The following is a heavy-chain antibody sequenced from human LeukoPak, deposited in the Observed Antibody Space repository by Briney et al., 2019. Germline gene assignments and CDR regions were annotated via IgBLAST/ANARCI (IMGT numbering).Heavy chain of an antibody. CDR1: GFPFSNFW. J-gene: IGHJ6*03. CDR2: INDDESNR. CDR3: ARDLSCSGGSCYSPSPYYYYYMDV. V-gene: IGHV3-74*01. D-gene: IGHD2-15*01. Sequence: GGSLRLSCAASGFPFSNFWMHWVRQAPGKGLQWVSRINDDESNRSYADSVEGRFTISRDNAKKMLYLQMNSLRAEDTAVYYCARDLSCSGGSCYSPSPYYYYYMDVWGKGTTVTVSS.